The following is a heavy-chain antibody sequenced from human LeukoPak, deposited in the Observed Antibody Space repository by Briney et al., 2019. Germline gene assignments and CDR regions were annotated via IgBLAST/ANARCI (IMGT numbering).Heavy chain of an antibody. CDR1: GFTFDDYG. Sequence: GGSLRLSCAASGFTFDDYGMSWVRQAPGKGLEWVSAIGGSGGSTYYADSVKGRFTISRDNSKNTLYLQMNSLRAEDTAVYYCAKPITMVRGVQVSFDYWGQGTLVTVSS. V-gene: IGHV3-23*01. J-gene: IGHJ4*02. D-gene: IGHD3-10*01. CDR3: AKPITMVRGVQVSFDY. CDR2: IGGSGGST.